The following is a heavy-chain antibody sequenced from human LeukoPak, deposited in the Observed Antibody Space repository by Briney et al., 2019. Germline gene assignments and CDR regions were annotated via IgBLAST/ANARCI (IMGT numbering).Heavy chain of an antibody. J-gene: IGHJ4*02. CDR3: ARDSDSSGYYYDY. CDR1: GGTFSSYA. D-gene: IGHD3-22*01. Sequence: ASVKVSCKASGGTFSSYAISWVRQAPGQGLEWMGRIIPIFGIANYAQKFQGRVTITADKSTSTAYMELSSLRSEDTAVYYCARDSDSSGYYYDYWGQGTLVTVSP. V-gene: IGHV1-69*04. CDR2: IIPIFGIA.